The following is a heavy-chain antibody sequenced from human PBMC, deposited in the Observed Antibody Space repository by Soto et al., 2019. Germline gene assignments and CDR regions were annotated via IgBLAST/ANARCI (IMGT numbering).Heavy chain of an antibody. V-gene: IGHV4-30-4*01. J-gene: IGHJ4*02. CDR1: GGSISSGDYY. CDR3: ARDDDGRCDY. CDR2: IYYSGST. Sequence: SETLSLTCTFSGGSISSGDYYWSWIRQPPGKGLEWIGYIYYSGSTYYNPSLKSRVTISVDTSKNQFSLKLSSVTAADTAVYYCARDDDGRCDYWGQGTLVTVSS. D-gene: IGHD3-16*01.